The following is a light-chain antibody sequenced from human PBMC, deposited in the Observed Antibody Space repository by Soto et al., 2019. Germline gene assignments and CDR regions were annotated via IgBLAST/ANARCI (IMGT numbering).Light chain of an antibody. V-gene: IGKV3-20*01. CDR3: QQYGSSPSWT. Sequence: ETVLTQSPGTLSLSPGERATLSCRASQSVSSNYLAWYQQKPGQAPRLLMYGASTRATGIPDRFSGSGSGTDFTLTVSRLEPDDFPVYYCQQYGSSPSWTFGQGTKVEIK. CDR1: QSVSSNY. CDR2: GAS. J-gene: IGKJ1*01.